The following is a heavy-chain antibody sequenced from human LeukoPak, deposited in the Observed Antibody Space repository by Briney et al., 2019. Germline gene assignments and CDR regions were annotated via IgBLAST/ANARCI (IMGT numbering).Heavy chain of an antibody. V-gene: IGHV3-30*02. CDR2: IRYDGSNK. J-gene: IGHJ4*02. CDR3: AKDRSYYDSGGYRNFDY. Sequence: GGSLRLSCAASGLTFSTCGMHWVRQAPGKGLEWVAFIRYDGSNKYYADSVKGRFIISRDNSENTLSLQMNSPRAEDTAVYYCAKDRSYYDSGGYRNFDYWGQGTLVTVSS. D-gene: IGHD3-22*01. CDR1: GLTFSTCG.